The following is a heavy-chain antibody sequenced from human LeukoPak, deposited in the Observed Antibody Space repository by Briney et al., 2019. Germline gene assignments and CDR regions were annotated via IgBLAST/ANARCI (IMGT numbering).Heavy chain of an antibody. J-gene: IGHJ4*02. CDR1: GGTFSSYA. V-gene: IGHV1-69*13. Sequence: SVKVSCKASGGTFSSYAISWVRQAPGQGLEWMGGIIPIFGTANYAQKFQGRVTITADESTSTAYMELSSLRSEDTAVYYCAREGLGYYDSSGPPSYWGQGTLVTVSS. CDR2: IIPIFGTA. CDR3: AREGLGYYDSSGPPSY. D-gene: IGHD3-22*01.